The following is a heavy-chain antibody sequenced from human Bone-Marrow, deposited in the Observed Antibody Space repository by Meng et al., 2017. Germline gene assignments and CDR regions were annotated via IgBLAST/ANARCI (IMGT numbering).Heavy chain of an antibody. CDR1: GFTFSNSD. D-gene: IGHD3-10*01. V-gene: IGHV3-19*01. CDR2: VSWNGSRT. Sequence: GESLKISCAASGFTFSNSDMNWVRQAPGKGLEWVSGVSWNGSRTHYADSVKGRFIISRDNSRNFLYQQMNSLRPEDMAVYYCARGGVGLWFRINWFDPWGQGTLVTVSS. CDR3: ARGGVGLWFRINWFDP. J-gene: IGHJ5*02.